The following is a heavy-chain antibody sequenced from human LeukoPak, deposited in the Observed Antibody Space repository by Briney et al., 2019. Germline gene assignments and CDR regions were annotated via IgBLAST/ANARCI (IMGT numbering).Heavy chain of an antibody. CDR1: GGSFSGYY. V-gene: IGHV4-34*01. J-gene: IGHJ3*02. CDR3: ARVAPYIVVVVAATRVGAFDI. CDR2: INHSGST. Sequence: SETLPLTCAVYGGSFSGYYWSWIRQPPGKGLERIGEINHSGSTNYNPSLKSRVTISVDTSKNQFSLKLSSVTAADTAVYYCARVAPYIVVVVAATRVGAFDIWGQGTMVTVSS. D-gene: IGHD2-15*01.